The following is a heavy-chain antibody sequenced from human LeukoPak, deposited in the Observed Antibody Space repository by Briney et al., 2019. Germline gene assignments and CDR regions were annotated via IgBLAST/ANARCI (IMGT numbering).Heavy chain of an antibody. Sequence: PGRSLRLSCAASGFTFSSYGTHWVRQAPGKGLEWVAVISHDGSNRYYADSVKGRFTISRDNSKNTMYLRMNSLRVEDTAVYYCAKVNYYDSSGYYDYWGQGTLVTVSS. D-gene: IGHD3-22*01. CDR3: AKVNYYDSSGYYDY. CDR2: ISHDGSNR. V-gene: IGHV3-30*18. J-gene: IGHJ4*02. CDR1: GFTFSSYG.